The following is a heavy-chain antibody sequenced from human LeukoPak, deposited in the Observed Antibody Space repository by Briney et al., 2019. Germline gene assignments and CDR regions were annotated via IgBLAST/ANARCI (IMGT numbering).Heavy chain of an antibody. J-gene: IGHJ4*02. CDR1: GFTFSSYA. Sequence: GGSLRLSCAASGFTFSSYAMSWVRQAPGKGLEWVSAISGSGGSTYYADSVKGRFTISRDNSKNTLYLQMNSLRAEDTAVYYCAKGANYRDSSGYRRYYFDYWGQGTLVTVSS. V-gene: IGHV3-23*01. CDR2: ISGSGGST. D-gene: IGHD3-22*01. CDR3: AKGANYRDSSGYRRYYFDY.